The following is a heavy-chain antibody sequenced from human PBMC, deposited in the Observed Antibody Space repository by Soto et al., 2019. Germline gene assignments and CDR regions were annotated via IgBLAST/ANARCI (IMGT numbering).Heavy chain of an antibody. J-gene: IGHJ4*02. D-gene: IGHD3-10*01. V-gene: IGHV1-69*19. CDR3: AREVQVHTPAFVY. CDR1: GGTFNTYA. CDR2: ISPMFGAA. Sequence: QVQLVQSGAEMKKPGSSVKVSCQSSGGTFNTYAMNWVRQAPGQGPEWMGDISPMFGAANYAPKFQGRVTITADQSTGTSHMRLCSLPSEDTALYFCAREVQVHTPAFVYWGQGTLVTGSS.